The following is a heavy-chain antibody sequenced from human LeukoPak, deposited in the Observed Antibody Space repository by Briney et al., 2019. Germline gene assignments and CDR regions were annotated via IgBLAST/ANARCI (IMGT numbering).Heavy chain of an antibody. CDR2: INAGNGNT. Sequence: GASVKVSCKASGYTFTSYAMHWVRQAPGQRLGWMGWINAGNGNTKHSQKFQGRVTITRDTSASTAYMELSSLRSEDTAVYYCARVQSAYCSSTSCYGGYFDYWGQGTLVTVSS. V-gene: IGHV1-3*01. J-gene: IGHJ4*02. D-gene: IGHD2-2*01. CDR3: ARVQSAYCSSTSCYGGYFDY. CDR1: GYTFTSYA.